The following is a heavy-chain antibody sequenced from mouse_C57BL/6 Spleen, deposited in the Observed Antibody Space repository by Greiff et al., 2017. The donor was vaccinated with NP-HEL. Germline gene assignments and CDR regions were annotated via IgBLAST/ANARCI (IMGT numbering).Heavy chain of an antibody. D-gene: IGHD2-4*01. CDR3: ARWPYDYDVGAWFAY. Sequence: VQLQQSGAELAKPGASVKLSCKASGYTFTSYWMHWVNQRPGQGLEWIGYINPSSGYTKYNQKFKDKATLTADKSSSTAYMQLSSLTYEDSAVYYCARWPYDYDVGAWFAYWGQGTLVTVSA. CDR2: INPSSGYT. J-gene: IGHJ3*01. V-gene: IGHV1-7*01. CDR1: GYTFTSYW.